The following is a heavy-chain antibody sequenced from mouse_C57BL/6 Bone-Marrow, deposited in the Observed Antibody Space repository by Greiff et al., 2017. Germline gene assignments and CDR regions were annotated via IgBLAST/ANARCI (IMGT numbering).Heavy chain of an antibody. CDR3: ARPIITTVPYYFDY. CDR2: IHPNSGST. CDR1: GYTFTSYW. V-gene: IGHV1-64*01. D-gene: IGHD1-1*01. J-gene: IGHJ2*01. Sequence: QVQLQQPGAELVKPGASVKLSCKASGYTFTSYWMLWVKQRPGQGLEWIGMIHPNSGSTNYNEKFKSKATLTVDKSSSTAYMQLSSLTSEDSAVYYCARPIITTVPYYFDYWGQGTTLTVSS.